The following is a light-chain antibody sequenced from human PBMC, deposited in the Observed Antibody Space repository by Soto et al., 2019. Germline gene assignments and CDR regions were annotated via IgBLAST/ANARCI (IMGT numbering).Light chain of an antibody. CDR3: SSYTSTTNIYV. J-gene: IGLJ1*01. V-gene: IGLV2-14*01. Sequence: QSVLTQPASVSGSPGQSITISCTGSSSDVGGYNYVSWYQQHPGKAPKLMIYEVSNRPSGISDRFSASKSGNTASLTISGLQAEDEAEYFCSSYTSTTNIYVFGSGTKVTVL. CDR2: EVS. CDR1: SSDVGGYNY.